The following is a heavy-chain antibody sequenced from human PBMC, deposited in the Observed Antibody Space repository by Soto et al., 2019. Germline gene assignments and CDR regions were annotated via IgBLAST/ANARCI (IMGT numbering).Heavy chain of an antibody. V-gene: IGHV3-23*01. CDR3: AKVQVDTAMVRGWFDP. Sequence: GGSLRVSCAASGFTFSSYAMSWVRQAPGKGLEWVSAISGSGGSTYYADSVKGRFTISRDNSKNTLYLQMNSLRAEDTAVYYCAKVQVDTAMVRGWFDPWGQGTLVTVSS. J-gene: IGHJ5*02. CDR2: ISGSGGST. D-gene: IGHD5-18*01. CDR1: GFTFSSYA.